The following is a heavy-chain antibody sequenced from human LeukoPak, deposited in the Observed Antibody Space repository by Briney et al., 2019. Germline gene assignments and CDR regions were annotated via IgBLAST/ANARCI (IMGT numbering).Heavy chain of an antibody. CDR1: GGSISSYY. CDR3: ARGRGFLSSPIDY. J-gene: IGHJ4*02. V-gene: IGHV4-59*12. D-gene: IGHD3-10*01. Sequence: SETLSLTCTVSGGSISSYYWSWIRQPPGKGLEWIGYMYYSGSTNYNPSLKSRVTISVDTSKNQFSLKLSSVTAADTAVYYCARGRGFLSSPIDYWGQGTLVTVSS. CDR2: MYYSGST.